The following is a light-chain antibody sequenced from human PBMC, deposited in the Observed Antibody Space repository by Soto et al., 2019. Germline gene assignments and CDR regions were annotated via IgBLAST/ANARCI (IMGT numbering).Light chain of an antibody. CDR1: RSNIGAGYD. Sequence: QSALTQPPSVSGAPGQRVTISCTGSRSNIGAGYDVHWYQQLPGTAPKLLIYGNSNRPSGVPDRFSGSKSGTSASLAITGLPAEDEADYYCQSYDSSLSGYVVFGGGTKLTVL. V-gene: IGLV1-40*01. CDR3: QSYDSSLSGYVV. J-gene: IGLJ2*01. CDR2: GNS.